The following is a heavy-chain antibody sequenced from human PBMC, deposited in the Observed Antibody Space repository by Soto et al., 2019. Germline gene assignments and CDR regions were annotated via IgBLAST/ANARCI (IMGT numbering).Heavy chain of an antibody. V-gene: IGHV1-18*01. CDR2: ISLYSDGT. D-gene: IGHD2-2*01. J-gene: IGHJ5*02. CDR1: GYTFSNYG. Sequence: ASVKVSCKTSGYTFSNYGITWVRQAPGQTLEWLGWISLYSDGTNYAQKFQGRVTITTDTSTTTAYMELRSLRSDDTAVYYCARVVPGAEAWFGPWGQGTLVTVSS. CDR3: ARVVPGAEAWFGP.